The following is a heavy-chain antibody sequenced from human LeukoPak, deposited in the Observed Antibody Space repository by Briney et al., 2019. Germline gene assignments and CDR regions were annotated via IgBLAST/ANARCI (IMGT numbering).Heavy chain of an antibody. CDR2: INPNSGGT. Sequence: VASVKVSCKASGYTFTGYYMHWVRQAPGQGLEWMGWINPNSGGTNYAQKFQGRVTMTRDTSISTAYMELSRLRSDDTAVYYCARDWELREYYFDYWGQGTLVTVSS. CDR3: ARDWELREYYFDY. V-gene: IGHV1-2*02. D-gene: IGHD1-26*01. J-gene: IGHJ4*02. CDR1: GYTFTGYY.